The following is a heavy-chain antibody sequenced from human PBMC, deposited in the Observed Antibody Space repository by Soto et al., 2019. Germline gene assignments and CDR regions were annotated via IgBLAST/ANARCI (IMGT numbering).Heavy chain of an antibody. J-gene: IGHJ4*02. D-gene: IGHD3-16*01. V-gene: IGHV4-39*01. CDR1: GGSISSNSYY. CDR3: ARHAAHDSVWVKSYGSDY. CDR2: MYYSGAT. Sequence: SETLSLTCTVSGGSISSNSYYWDWIRQPPGKGLEWIGSMYYSGATSYNASLQSRGTISVDTAKNHFSLHLSSVTAADTAVYYCARHAAHDSVWVKSYGSDYWGQGTLVTFS.